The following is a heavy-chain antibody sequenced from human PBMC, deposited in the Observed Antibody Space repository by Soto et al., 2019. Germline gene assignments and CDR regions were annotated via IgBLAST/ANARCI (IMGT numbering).Heavy chain of an antibody. CDR1: GGSISSYY. Sequence: SETLSLTCTVSGGSISSYYWGWIRQPPGKGLEWIGSIYYSGSTYYSPSLKSRVTISVDTSKNQFSLKLSSVTAADTAVYYCARRPNSVPFKRDKYYYDSSGYYSGTFDSWGQGTLVTVSS. CDR2: IYYSGST. V-gene: IGHV4-39*01. D-gene: IGHD3-22*01. CDR3: ARRPNSVPFKRDKYYYDSSGYYSGTFDS. J-gene: IGHJ4*02.